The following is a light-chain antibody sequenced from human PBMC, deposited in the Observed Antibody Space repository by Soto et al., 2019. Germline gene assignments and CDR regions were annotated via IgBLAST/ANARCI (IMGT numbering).Light chain of an antibody. CDR1: QSVSSSH. V-gene: IGKV3D-20*02. J-gene: IGKJ5*01. CDR3: QQRQYWPPIT. CDR2: GAS. Sequence: EIVLTQSPGTLSLSPGERATLSCRASQSVSSSHLAWYQQKPGQAPRLLIYGASSRATGIPDRFSGSGSGTDFTLTISSLEPEDFAVYYCQQRQYWPPITFGQGTRLEIK.